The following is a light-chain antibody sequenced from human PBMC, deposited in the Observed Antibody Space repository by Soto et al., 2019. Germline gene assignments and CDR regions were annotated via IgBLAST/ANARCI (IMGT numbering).Light chain of an antibody. CDR1: QSFRGL. V-gene: IGKV3-11*01. J-gene: IGKJ5*01. CDR3: QQRHMWPIT. Sequence: EVGLTQSPVTLSLSPGERATLSCRASQSFRGLLAWYQQKPGQAPRLLIYDAYNRATGIPPRFSGSGSGTDFTLTISSLEPEDSAVYYCQQRHMWPITFGQGTRLE. CDR2: DAY.